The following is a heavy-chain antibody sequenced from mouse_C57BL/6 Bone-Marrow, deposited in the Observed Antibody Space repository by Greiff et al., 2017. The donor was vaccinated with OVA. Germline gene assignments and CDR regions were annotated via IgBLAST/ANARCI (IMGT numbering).Heavy chain of an antibody. J-gene: IGHJ2*01. CDR1: GFNIKNTY. D-gene: IGHD1-1*01. CDR2: IDPANGNT. V-gene: IGHV14-3*01. CDR3: ASHYYGSSSYFDY. Sequence: EVQLQESVAELVRPGASVKLSCTASGFNIKNTYMHWVKQRPEQGLEWIGRIDPANGNTKYAPKFQGKATITADTSSNTAYLQLSSLTSEDTAIYYCASHYYGSSSYFDYWGQGTTLTVSS.